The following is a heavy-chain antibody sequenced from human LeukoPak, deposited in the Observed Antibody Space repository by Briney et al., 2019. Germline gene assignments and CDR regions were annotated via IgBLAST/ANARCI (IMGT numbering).Heavy chain of an antibody. CDR1: GGTFSSYA. J-gene: IGHJ5*02. D-gene: IGHD5-12*01. V-gene: IGHV1-69*04. CDR3: ARAPFSGRGTFDP. Sequence: SVNVSCKASGGTFSSYAISWVRQAPGQGLEWMGRIILILGIANYAQKFQGRVTITADKSTSTAYMELSSLRSEDTAVYYCARAPFSGRGTFDPWGQGTLVTVSS. CDR2: IILILGIA.